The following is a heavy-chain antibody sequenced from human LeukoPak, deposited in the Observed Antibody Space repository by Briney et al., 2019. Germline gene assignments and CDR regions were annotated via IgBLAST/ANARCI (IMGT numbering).Heavy chain of an antibody. J-gene: IGHJ4*02. CDR2: IPSNGGTT. D-gene: IGHD2-21*02. V-gene: IGHV3-64D*06. CDR1: GFTFSGYA. CDR3: VRDRVVVTATFDC. Sequence: PGGSLRLSCSASGFTFSGYAMHWVRQAPGKGLEYVSGIPSNGGTTYYADSVKGRFTISRDNSKNTLYLQMSSLRAEDTAVYFCVRDRVVVTATFDCWGQGILVTVSS.